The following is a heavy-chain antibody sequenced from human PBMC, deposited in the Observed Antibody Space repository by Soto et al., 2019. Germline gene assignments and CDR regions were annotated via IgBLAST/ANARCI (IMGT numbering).Heavy chain of an antibody. CDR3: AREVPYSSGWSNYFDY. D-gene: IGHD6-19*01. CDR1: GFTFSSYS. Sequence: EVQLVESGGGLVKPGGSLSLSCAASGFTFSSYSMNCVRQAPGKGLEWVSSISSSSSYIYYADSVKGRFTISRDNAKNSLYLQMNSLRAEDTAVYYCAREVPYSSGWSNYFDYWGQGTLVTVSS. V-gene: IGHV3-21*01. J-gene: IGHJ4*02. CDR2: ISSSSSYI.